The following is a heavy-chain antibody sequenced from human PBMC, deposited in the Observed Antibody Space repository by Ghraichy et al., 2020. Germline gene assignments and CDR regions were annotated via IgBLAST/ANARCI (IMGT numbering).Heavy chain of an antibody. Sequence: SQTLSLTCAVYGGSFSGYYWSWIRQPPGKGLEWIAEINHSGSTNYNPSLKSRVTISVDTSKNQFSLKLSSVTAADTGVYYCARDWPKYHLQGDYYYGMDVWGQGTTVTVSS. CDR1: GGSFSGYY. CDR3: ARDWPKYHLQGDYYYGMDV. V-gene: IGHV4-34*01. J-gene: IGHJ6*02. CDR2: INHSGST. D-gene: IGHD2-2*01.